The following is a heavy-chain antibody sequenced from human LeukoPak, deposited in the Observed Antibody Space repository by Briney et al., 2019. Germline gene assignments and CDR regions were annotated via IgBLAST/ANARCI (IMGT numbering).Heavy chain of an antibody. Sequence: PSETLSLTCTVSGGSISGYYWSWIRQPPGKGLEWLGNIYPTGSTYYNPSLKSRVTISVDTSKNQFSLKVSSVGAADTAVYYCARAYSSSWYWNWFDPWGQGTLVTVSS. CDR1: GGSISGYY. J-gene: IGHJ5*02. CDR2: IYPTGST. CDR3: ARAYSSSWYWNWFDP. D-gene: IGHD6-13*01. V-gene: IGHV4-4*08.